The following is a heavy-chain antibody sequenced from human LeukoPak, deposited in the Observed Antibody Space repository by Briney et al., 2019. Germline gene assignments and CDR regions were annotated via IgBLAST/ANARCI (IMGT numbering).Heavy chain of an antibody. CDR2: ISWNSGSI. J-gene: IGHJ4*02. Sequence: GGSLRLSCAASGFTFDDYAMHWVRQAPGKGLEWVSGISWNSGSIGYADSVKGRFTISRDNAKNSLYLQMNSLRAEDTALYYCARDQYDILTGPIYWGQGTLVTVSS. CDR1: GFTFDDYA. CDR3: ARDQYDILTGPIY. V-gene: IGHV3-9*01. D-gene: IGHD3-9*01.